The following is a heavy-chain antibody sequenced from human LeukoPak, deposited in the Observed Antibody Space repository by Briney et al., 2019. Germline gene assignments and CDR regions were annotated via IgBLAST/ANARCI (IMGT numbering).Heavy chain of an antibody. V-gene: IGHV3-43D*03. CDR2: ISWDGGST. Sequence: PGGSLRLSCAASGFTFDDYAMHWVRQAPGKGLEWVSLISWDGGSTYHADSVKGRFTISRDNSKNSLYLQMNSLRAEDTALYYCAKDSGSSSDYYYYYMDVWGKGTTVTVSS. CDR3: AKDSGSSSDYYYYYMDV. D-gene: IGHD6-6*01. J-gene: IGHJ6*03. CDR1: GFTFDDYA.